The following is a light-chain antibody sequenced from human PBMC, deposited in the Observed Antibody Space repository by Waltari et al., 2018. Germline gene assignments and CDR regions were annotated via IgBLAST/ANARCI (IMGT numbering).Light chain of an antibody. CDR1: QCVGRS. Sequence: EIVLTQSPGTLSLSPGERATLPCRASQCVGRSLAWYQQKPGQAPRLLIYDASRRATGIPDRFSGSGSGTDFSLTISRLEPEDSAMYYCQKYVNLPATFGQGTKVEIK. V-gene: IGKV3-20*01. CDR2: DAS. J-gene: IGKJ1*01. CDR3: QKYVNLPAT.